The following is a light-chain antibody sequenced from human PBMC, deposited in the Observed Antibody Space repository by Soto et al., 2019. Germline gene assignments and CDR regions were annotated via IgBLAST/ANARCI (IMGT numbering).Light chain of an antibody. CDR3: ASWDDSPSGVV. J-gene: IGLJ3*02. CDR2: TTN. V-gene: IGLV1-44*01. Sequence: QSVLTQPPSASGAPGQWVTISCSGSSSNIGSNAVNWYQQLPGTAPKLLIFTTNQRPSGVPDRFSGSKSDTSASLAISGLRSEDEADYYCASWDDSPSGVVFGGGTKLTVL. CDR1: SSNIGSNA.